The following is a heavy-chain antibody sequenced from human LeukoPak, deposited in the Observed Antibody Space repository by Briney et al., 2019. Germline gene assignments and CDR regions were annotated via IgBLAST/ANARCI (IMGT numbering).Heavy chain of an antibody. D-gene: IGHD1-14*01. V-gene: IGHV3-33*01. CDR1: GFTFSSYG. Sequence: GGSLRLSCAASGFTFSSYGMHWVRQAPGTGLEWVAVIWYDGSNKYYADSVKGRFTISRDNSKNTLYLQMNSLRAEDTAVYYCARGNRLYYYYYGMDVWGQGTTVTVSS. J-gene: IGHJ6*02. CDR3: ARGNRLYYYYYGMDV. CDR2: IWYDGSNK.